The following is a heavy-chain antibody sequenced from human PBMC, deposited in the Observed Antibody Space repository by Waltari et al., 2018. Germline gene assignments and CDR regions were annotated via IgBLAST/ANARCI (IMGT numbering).Heavy chain of an antibody. Sequence: QVQLEQSGAEVKEPGASVKVSCKASGYTFTSYNIHWVRQAPGQRLEWMGWINAGNGNTKYLQKFQGRVTITRDTSASTAYMEVSGLRSEDTAIYYCARSVADCAGDCKQDYWGLGTLVTVSS. J-gene: IGHJ4*02. D-gene: IGHD2-21*02. CDR3: ARSVADCAGDCKQDY. V-gene: IGHV1-3*01. CDR2: INAGNGNT. CDR1: GYTFTSYN.